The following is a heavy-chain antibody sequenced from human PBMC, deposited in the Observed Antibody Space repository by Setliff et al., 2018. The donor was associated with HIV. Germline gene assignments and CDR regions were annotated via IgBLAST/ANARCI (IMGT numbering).Heavy chain of an antibody. V-gene: IGHV3-7*01. CDR1: GFTFTNYW. J-gene: IGHJ4*02. Sequence: GGSLRFSCAASGFTFTNYWMNWVRRAPGKGLEWVANIGKDGSEKYYVDSVKGRFSISRDNTKNLLYLEMNSLRAEDAAVYYCAGSRGYFVQADWGQGTLVTVSS. CDR3: AGSRGYFVQAD. D-gene: IGHD1-1*01. CDR2: IGKDGSEK.